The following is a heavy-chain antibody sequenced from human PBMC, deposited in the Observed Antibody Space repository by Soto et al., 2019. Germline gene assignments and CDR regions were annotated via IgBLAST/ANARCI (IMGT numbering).Heavy chain of an antibody. D-gene: IGHD3-9*01. Sequence: ASVKVSCKASGYTFPSYAMHWVRQAPGQRLEWMGWINAGNGNTKYSQKFQGRVTITRDTSASTAYMELSSLRSEDTAVYYCARDRLLQYFDWLTQPNYLDYWGQGTLDTVSS. V-gene: IGHV1-3*01. CDR3: ARDRLLQYFDWLTQPNYLDY. J-gene: IGHJ4*02. CDR2: INAGNGNT. CDR1: GYTFPSYA.